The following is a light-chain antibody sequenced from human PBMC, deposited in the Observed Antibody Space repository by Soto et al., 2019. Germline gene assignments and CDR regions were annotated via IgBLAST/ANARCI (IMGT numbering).Light chain of an antibody. CDR1: QSIINY. Sequence: DTQMTQSPSSLSASVVDRVTIACRSSQSIINYLNWYQQKPGKAPKLLIYAASTLQSGVPSRFSGSGSGTDFTLSISSLQPEDFATYYCQQTYSTPLTFGGGTKVDIK. CDR3: QQTYSTPLT. J-gene: IGKJ4*01. V-gene: IGKV1-39*01. CDR2: AAS.